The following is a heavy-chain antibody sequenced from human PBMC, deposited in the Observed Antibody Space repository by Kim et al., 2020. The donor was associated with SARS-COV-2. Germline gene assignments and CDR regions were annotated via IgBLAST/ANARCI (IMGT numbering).Heavy chain of an antibody. J-gene: IGHJ4*02. Sequence: RVTISVDTSKNQFSLKLSSVTAADTAVYYCARSPYDSSGYYYVPQYYFDYWGQGTLVTVSS. V-gene: IGHV4-59*01. D-gene: IGHD3-22*01. CDR3: ARSPYDSSGYYYVPQYYFDY.